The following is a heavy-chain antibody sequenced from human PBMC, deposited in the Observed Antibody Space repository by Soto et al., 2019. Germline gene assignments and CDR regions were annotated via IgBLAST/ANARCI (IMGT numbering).Heavy chain of an antibody. CDR1: GGSINSYY. Sequence: ASETLSLTCTVSGGSINSYYWSWIRQPPGKGLEWIGYIYYNGNTNYNPSLRGRVTVSLDTSKNQFSLTLSSLTAADTAVYYCARAAAYYYDNRGYYPNWFDPWGQGTLVTVSS. J-gene: IGHJ5*02. CDR3: ARAAAYYYDNRGYYPNWFDP. V-gene: IGHV4-59*01. D-gene: IGHD3-22*01. CDR2: IYYNGNT.